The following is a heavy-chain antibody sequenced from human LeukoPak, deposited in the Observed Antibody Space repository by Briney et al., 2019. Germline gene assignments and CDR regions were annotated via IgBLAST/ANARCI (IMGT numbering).Heavy chain of an antibody. CDR1: GYTFTSYD. CDR2: MNPNSGNT. CDR3: ARGPEDSSGYDPYFDY. V-gene: IGHV1-8*01. D-gene: IGHD5-12*01. J-gene: IGHJ4*02. Sequence: ASVKVSCKASGYTFTSYDINWVRQATGQGLEWMGWMNPNSGNTGYAQKFQGRVTMTRNTSISTAYMELSSLRSEDTAVYYCARGPEDSSGYDPYFDYWGQGTLVTVSS.